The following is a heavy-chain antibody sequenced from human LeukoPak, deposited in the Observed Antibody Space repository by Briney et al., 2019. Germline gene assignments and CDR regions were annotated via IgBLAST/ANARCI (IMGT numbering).Heavy chain of an antibody. Sequence: SETLSLTCAVSGDSISSSHWWSWVRQPPGKALEWIGNIFYSGSTYYSPSLKSRVTISLDTSRNQFSLKLNSVTAADTAVYYCAKSNGYGLIDIWGQGTMVTVSS. CDR2: IFYSGST. V-gene: IGHV4-4*02. J-gene: IGHJ3*02. D-gene: IGHD3-22*01. CDR3: AKSNGYGLIDI. CDR1: GDSISSSHW.